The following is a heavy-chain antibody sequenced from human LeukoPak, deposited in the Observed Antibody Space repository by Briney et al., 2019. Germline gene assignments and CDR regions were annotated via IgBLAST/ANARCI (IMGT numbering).Heavy chain of an antibody. CDR1: GGSISSYY. J-gene: IGHJ4*02. CDR2: IYYSGST. V-gene: IGHV4-59*08. CDR3: ARLRRVAGTTPFDY. D-gene: IGHD6-19*01. Sequence: SETLSLTCTVSGGSISSYYWSWIRQPPGKGLEWIGYIYYSGSTNYNPSLKSRVTISVDTSKNQFSLKLSSVTAADTAVYYCARLRRVAGTTPFDYWGQGTLVTVSS.